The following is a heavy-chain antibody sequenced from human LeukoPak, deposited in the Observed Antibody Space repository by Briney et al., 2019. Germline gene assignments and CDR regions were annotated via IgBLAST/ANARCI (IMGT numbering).Heavy chain of an antibody. CDR1: GYTFTSYH. V-gene: IGHV1-46*01. Sequence: ASVKVSCKASGYTFTSYHMHWVRQAPGQGLEWMGIINPSGGSTRYAQKFQGRVTMTRDTSTSTVYMELSSLRSEDTAVYYCARGGVATQDLNNFDYWGQGTLVTVSS. D-gene: IGHD5-12*01. CDR2: INPSGGST. J-gene: IGHJ4*02. CDR3: ARGGVATQDLNNFDY.